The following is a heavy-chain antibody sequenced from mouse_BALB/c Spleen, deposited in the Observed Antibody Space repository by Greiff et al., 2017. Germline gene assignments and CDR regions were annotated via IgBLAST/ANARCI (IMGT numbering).Heavy chain of an antibody. V-gene: IGHV14-3*02. J-gene: IGHJ3*01. CDR3: ARDYDYPWFAY. CDR2: IDPANGNT. Sequence: EVKLMESGAELVKPGASVKLSCTASGFNIKDTYMHWVKQRPEQGLEWIGRIDPANGNTKYDPKFQGKATITADTSSNTAYLQLSSLTSEDTAVYYCARDYDYPWFAYWGQGTLVTVSA. CDR1: GFNIKDTY. D-gene: IGHD2-4*01.